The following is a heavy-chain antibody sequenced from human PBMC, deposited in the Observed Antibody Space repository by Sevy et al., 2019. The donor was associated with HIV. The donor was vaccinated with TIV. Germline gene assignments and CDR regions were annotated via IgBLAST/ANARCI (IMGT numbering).Heavy chain of an antibody. CDR2: IYCSGST. J-gene: IGHJ6*02. CDR1: GGSISSGGYY. Sequence: SETLSLTCTVSGGSISSGGYYWSWIRQHPGKGLEWIGYIYCSGSTYYNPSLKSRVTISVDTSKNQFSLKLSSVTAADTAVYYCARVSHYYYGMDVWGQGTTVTVSS. V-gene: IGHV4-31*03. CDR3: ARVSHYYYGMDV.